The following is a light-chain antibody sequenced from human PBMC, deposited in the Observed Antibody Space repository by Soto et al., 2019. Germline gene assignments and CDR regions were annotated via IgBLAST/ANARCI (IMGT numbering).Light chain of an antibody. Sequence: ESVLTQSPGTLSLSPGERATLSFRASQSVSSSYLAWYQQKPGQAPRLLIYGASNRATGIPDRFSGSGSGTDFTLTINRLEPEDFAVYYCQQYGSSITFGQGTRLEI. J-gene: IGKJ5*01. V-gene: IGKV3-20*01. CDR3: QQYGSSIT. CDR2: GAS. CDR1: QSVSSSY.